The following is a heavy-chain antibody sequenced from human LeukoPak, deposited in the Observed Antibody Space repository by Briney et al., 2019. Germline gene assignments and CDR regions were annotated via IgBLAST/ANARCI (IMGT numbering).Heavy chain of an antibody. V-gene: IGHV4-59*01. D-gene: IGHD2-8*01. CDR2: IYYSGST. J-gene: IGHJ5*02. CDR1: GGSISSYY. CDR3: ARASRVSVEFDP. Sequence: SETLSLTCTVSGGSISSYYWSWIRQPPGKGLEWIGYIYYSGSTNYNPSLKSRVTISVDTSKNQFSLKLSSVTAADTAVYYCARASRVSVEFDPWGQGTLVTVSS.